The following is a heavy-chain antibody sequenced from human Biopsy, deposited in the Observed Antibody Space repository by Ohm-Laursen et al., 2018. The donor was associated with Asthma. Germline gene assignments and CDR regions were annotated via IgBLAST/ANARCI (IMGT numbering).Heavy chain of an antibody. CDR1: GFSFSEFF. CDR3: AKDPRIYGDSEAGMDV. Sequence: SLRLSCAASGFSFSEFFMHWVRQAPGKGLEWVAVISYDGATKYYADSVKGRFTISRDNSKNTLYPQMSSLRVEDTAVYYCAKDPRIYGDSEAGMDVWGQGTAVNVSS. D-gene: IGHD4-17*01. V-gene: IGHV3-30*18. J-gene: IGHJ6*02. CDR2: ISYDGATK.